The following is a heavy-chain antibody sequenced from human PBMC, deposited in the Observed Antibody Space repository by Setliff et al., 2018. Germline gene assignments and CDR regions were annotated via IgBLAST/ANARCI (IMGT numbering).Heavy chain of an antibody. CDR2: IRGRTDNYAT. D-gene: IGHD5-18*01. CDR3: TFARDGYDVFDI. V-gene: IGHV3-73*01. J-gene: IGHJ3*02. Sequence: SLRLSYAASGFSFSGSAVYWVRQASVKGLEWIGRIRGRTDNYATAYAASVRGRFTISRDDSKNTAYLQMNSLKTEDTAVYYCTFARDGYDVFDIWGQGTMVTVSS. CDR1: GFSFSGSA.